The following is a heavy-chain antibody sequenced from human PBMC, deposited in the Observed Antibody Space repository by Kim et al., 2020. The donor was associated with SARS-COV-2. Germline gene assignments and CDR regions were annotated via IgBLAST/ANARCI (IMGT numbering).Heavy chain of an antibody. Sequence: ADSVRGRFTISRDNSKSTLYLQMSSLTAEDTAVYYCAKSSGSRVYYNMDVWGQGTTVTVSS. CDR3: AKSSGSRVYYNMDV. V-gene: IGHV3-23*01. J-gene: IGHJ6*02. D-gene: IGHD3-10*01.